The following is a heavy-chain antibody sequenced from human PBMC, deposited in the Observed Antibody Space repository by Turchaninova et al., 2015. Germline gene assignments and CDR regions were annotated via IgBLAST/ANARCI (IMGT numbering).Heavy chain of an antibody. CDR1: GGSISSYY. J-gene: IGHJ4*02. CDR2: IFYTGST. Sequence: QVQLQESGPGLVKPSETLSLTCTVSGGSISSYYWNWIRQSPGKGLEWNGSIFYTGSTNFKPSPQSRVTISIDTSKSQFALNLSSVTAADTAVYYCARGDHYAPYFDFWGQGTLVTVSS. D-gene: IGHD2-2*01. CDR3: ARGDHYAPYFDF. V-gene: IGHV4-59*01.